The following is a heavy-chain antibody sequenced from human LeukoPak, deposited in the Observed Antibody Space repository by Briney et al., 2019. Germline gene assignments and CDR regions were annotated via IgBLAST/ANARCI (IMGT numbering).Heavy chain of an antibody. D-gene: IGHD3-10*01. CDR3: AKETYASGPYYFDY. CDR2: ISGSADST. Sequence: GGSLRLSCAASGFTFSSYAMTWVRQAPGKGLEWVSAISGSADSTYYADSVKGRFIISRDNSRNTVYLQMNSLRVEDTAVYYCAKETYASGPYYFDYWGQGTLVTVSS. CDR1: GFTFSSYA. J-gene: IGHJ4*02. V-gene: IGHV3-23*01.